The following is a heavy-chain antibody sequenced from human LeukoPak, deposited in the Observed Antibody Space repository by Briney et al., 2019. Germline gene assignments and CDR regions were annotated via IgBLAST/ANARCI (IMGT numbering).Heavy chain of an antibody. Sequence: GGSLRLSCSASGFTFSNYAMYWVRQAPGKGLEYVSAINTNGGNTYYADSVKGRFTISRDNSKNTLYLQMNSLRAEDTAVYYCARGGSYGTAGPKFDYWGQGTLVTVSS. J-gene: IGHJ4*02. CDR1: GFTFSNYA. V-gene: IGHV3-64*04. D-gene: IGHD2-8*02. CDR3: ARGGSYGTAGPKFDY. CDR2: INTNGGNT.